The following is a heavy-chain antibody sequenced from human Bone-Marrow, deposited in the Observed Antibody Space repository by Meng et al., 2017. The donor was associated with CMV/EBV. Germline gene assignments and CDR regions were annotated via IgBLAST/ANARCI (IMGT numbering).Heavy chain of an antibody. CDR1: GGSISSYY. D-gene: IGHD6-19*01. Sequence: SETLSLTCTVSGGSISSYYWSWIRQPPGKGLEWIGYIYYSGSTNYNPSLKSRVTISVDTSKNQFSLRLSSVTAADTAVYYCARERDGGWFDYWGQGTLVTVPS. CDR2: IYYSGST. J-gene: IGHJ4*02. CDR3: ARERDGGWFDY. V-gene: IGHV4-59*01.